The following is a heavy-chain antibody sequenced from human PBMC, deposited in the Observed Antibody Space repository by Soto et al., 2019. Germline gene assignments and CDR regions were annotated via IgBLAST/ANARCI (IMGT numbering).Heavy chain of an antibody. V-gene: IGHV4-59*01. CDR2: IYYSGAT. D-gene: IGHD6-25*01. CDR3: ARVLGGRNLFDY. CDR1: GGSISNNY. J-gene: IGHJ4*02. Sequence: SETLSLTCIVSGGSISNNYWGWIRQPPGKGLEYIGYIYYSGATNYNPSLKSRLTISVDTSKNQFSLKLNSVTAADTAVYYCARVLGGRNLFDYWGQGTLVIVSS.